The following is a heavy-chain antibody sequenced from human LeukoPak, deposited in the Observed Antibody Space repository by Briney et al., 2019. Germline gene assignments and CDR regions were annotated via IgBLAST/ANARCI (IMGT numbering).Heavy chain of an antibody. V-gene: IGHV3-66*02. Sequence: PGGSLRLSCAASGFTVSSNYMSWVRQAPGKGLEWVSVIYSGGSTYYADSVKGRFTISRDNSKNTLYLQMNSRRAEDTAVYSCARVAGNSSVYLFDYWGQGPLVTVSS. CDR1: GFTVSSNY. D-gene: IGHD3-22*01. J-gene: IGHJ4*02. CDR3: ARVAGNSSVYLFDY. CDR2: IYSGGST.